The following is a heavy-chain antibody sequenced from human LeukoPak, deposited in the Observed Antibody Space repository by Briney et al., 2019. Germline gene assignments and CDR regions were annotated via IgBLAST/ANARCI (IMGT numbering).Heavy chain of an antibody. CDR3: ACRWLQLLF. V-gene: IGHV3-23*01. CDR1: GFSVSSYA. D-gene: IGHD5-24*01. Sequence: GGSLRLSCAASGFSVSSYAMSWVRQAPGKGMEWVSGISGSGDGTYYADSVKGRFTIFRDNSKNTLYLQMNSLRVEDTAIYYCACRWLQLLFWGQGTLVTVSS. CDR2: ISGSGDGT. J-gene: IGHJ4*02.